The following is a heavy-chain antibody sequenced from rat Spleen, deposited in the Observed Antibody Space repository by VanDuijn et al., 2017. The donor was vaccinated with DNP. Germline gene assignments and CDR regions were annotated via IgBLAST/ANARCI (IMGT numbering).Heavy chain of an antibody. CDR1: GFTFTKYW. CDR2: INTDGGST. CDR3: ARGGRSYFDY. D-gene: IGHD1-11*01. Sequence: EVQLVESGGGLVQPGRSLKVSCVASGFTFTKYWMYWIRQAPGKGLEWIASINTDGGSTYYPDSVRGRFTISRDNAKPSLYLQMNSLRSEDTATYYCARGGRSYFDYWGQGVMVTVSS. V-gene: IGHV5-58*01. J-gene: IGHJ2*01.